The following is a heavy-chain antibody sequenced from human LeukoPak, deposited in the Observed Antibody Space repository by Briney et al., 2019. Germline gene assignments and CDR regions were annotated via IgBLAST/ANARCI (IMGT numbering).Heavy chain of an antibody. V-gene: IGHV4-34*01. CDR1: GGSFSGYY. CDR3: ARKAPHYYDSSGYYYYFDY. J-gene: IGHJ4*02. CDR2: INHSGST. Sequence: SETLSLTCAGYGGSFSGYYWSWIRQPPGKGLEWIGEINHSGSTNYNPSLKSRVTISVDTSKNQFSLKLSSVTAADTAVYYCARKAPHYYDSSGYYYYFDYWGQGTLVTVSS. D-gene: IGHD3-22*01.